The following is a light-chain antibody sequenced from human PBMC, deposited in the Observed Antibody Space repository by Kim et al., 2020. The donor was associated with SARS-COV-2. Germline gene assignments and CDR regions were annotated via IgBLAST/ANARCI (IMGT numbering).Light chain of an antibody. CDR2: GVS. J-gene: IGKJ2*03. CDR3: QQYSYWPRS. CDR1: DSGSDN. Sequence: SGSPGERAIGACRASDSGSDNLAWYHPKPGQSPSLLIYGVSTRAAGVPARFSGSGSGTEFTLSISSPQFEDFEFYYCQQYSYWPRSFGQGPSWRS. V-gene: IGKV3-15*01.